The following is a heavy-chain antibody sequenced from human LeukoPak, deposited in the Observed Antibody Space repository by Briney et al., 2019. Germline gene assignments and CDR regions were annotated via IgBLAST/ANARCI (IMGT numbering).Heavy chain of an antibody. J-gene: IGHJ4*02. D-gene: IGHD3-10*01. CDR2: INSDGSNT. CDR1: GFTFSSYW. V-gene: IGHV3-74*01. Sequence: GGSLRLSCAASGFTFSSYWMHWVRQAPGKGLVWVSRINSDGSNTSYADSVKGRFTISRDNAKNTLYLQMNSLRAEDTAVYYCARDESTMVRGVIILYYFDYWGQGTLVTVSS. CDR3: ARDESTMVRGVIILYYFDY.